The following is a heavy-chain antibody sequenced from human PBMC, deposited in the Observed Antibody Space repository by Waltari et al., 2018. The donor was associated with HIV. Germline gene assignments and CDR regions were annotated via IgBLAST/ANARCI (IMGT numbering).Heavy chain of an antibody. CDR1: FSSYA. J-gene: IGHJ4*02. D-gene: IGHD3-10*01. CDR2: ISGSGGDT. CDR3: AKVGLSGRWLLRRPFYFDY. Sequence: FSSYAMTWVRQAPGKGLEWVSGISGSGGDTLFADSVKGRFTISRDASTVYLSMNRLTAEDTAVYYCAKVGLSGRWLLRRPFYFDYWGQGILVTVSS. V-gene: IGHV3-23*01.